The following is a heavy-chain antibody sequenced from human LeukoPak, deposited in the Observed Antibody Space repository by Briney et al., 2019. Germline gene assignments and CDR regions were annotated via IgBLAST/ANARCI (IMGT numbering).Heavy chain of an antibody. CDR3: AKDSDVRGVHYYYYYYMDV. J-gene: IGHJ6*03. CDR1: GFTFSSYG. Sequence: PGGSLRLSCAASGFTFSSYGMHWVRQAPGKGLEWVAFIRYDGSNKYYADSVKGRFTISRDNSKNTLYLQMNSLRAEDTAVYYCAKDSDVRGVHYYYYYYMDVWGKGTTVTISS. CDR2: IRYDGSNK. D-gene: IGHD3-10*01. V-gene: IGHV3-30*02.